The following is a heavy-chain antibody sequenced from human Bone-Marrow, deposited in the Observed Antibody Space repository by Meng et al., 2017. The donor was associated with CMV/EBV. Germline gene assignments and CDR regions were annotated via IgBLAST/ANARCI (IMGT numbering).Heavy chain of an antibody. J-gene: IGHJ6*01. CDR2: INSDGSST. CDR3: ARAVVVVPAAISSYYGMDV. D-gene: IGHD2-2*01. V-gene: IGHV3-74*01. CDR1: GFTFSSYW. Sequence: GGSLRLSCAASGFTFSSYWMHWVRQAPGKGLVWVSRINSDGSSTSYADSVKGRFTISRDNAKNTLYLQMNSLRAEDTAVYYCARAVVVVPAAISSYYGMDVWGQGPTVTGYS.